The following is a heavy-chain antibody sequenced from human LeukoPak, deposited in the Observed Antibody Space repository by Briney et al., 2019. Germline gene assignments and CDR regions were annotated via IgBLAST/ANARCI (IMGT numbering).Heavy chain of an antibody. CDR3: ARALYGDYAK. V-gene: IGHV3-66*01. J-gene: IGHJ4*02. D-gene: IGHD4-17*01. Sequence: QPGGSLRLSCAASGFTFSSYEMNWVRQAPGKGLEWVSVIYSGGSTYYADSVKGRFTISRDNSKNTLYLQMNSLRAEDTAVYYCARALYGDYAKWGQGTLVTVSS. CDR2: IYSGGST. CDR1: GFTFSSYE.